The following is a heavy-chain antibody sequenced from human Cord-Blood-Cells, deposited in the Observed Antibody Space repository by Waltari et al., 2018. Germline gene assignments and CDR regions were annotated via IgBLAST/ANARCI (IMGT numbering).Heavy chain of an antibody. CDR1: GYSISSGYY. D-gene: IGHD2-2*01. Sequence: QVQLQESGPGLVKPSETLSLTCTVSGYSISSGYYWGWIRPPPGKGLEWIGSIYHSGRTYDNPTLKMRVTISVDTSKNQFSLKLSSVTAADTAVYYCARDEYCSSTSCYGVDYYYYYGMDVWGQGTTVTVSS. CDR3: ARDEYCSSTSCYGVDYYYYYGMDV. J-gene: IGHJ6*02. V-gene: IGHV4-38-2*02. CDR2: IYHSGRT.